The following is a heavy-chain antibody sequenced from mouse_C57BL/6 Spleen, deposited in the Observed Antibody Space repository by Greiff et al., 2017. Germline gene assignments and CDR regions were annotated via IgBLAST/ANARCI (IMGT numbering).Heavy chain of an antibody. Sequence: QVQLQQSGAELAKPGASVKLSCKASGYTFTSYWMHWVKQRPGRGLEWIGRIDPNSGGTKYNEKFKSKATLTVDKPSSTAYMQLSSLTSEDSAVYYCAREGFITTVVARFDYWGQGTTLTVSS. V-gene: IGHV1-72*01. CDR3: AREGFITTVVARFDY. CDR1: GYTFTSYW. J-gene: IGHJ2*01. CDR2: IDPNSGGT. D-gene: IGHD1-1*01.